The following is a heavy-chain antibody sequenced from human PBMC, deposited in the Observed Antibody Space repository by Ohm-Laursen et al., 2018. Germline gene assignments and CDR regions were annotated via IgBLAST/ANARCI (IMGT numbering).Heavy chain of an antibody. J-gene: IGHJ6*02. D-gene: IGHD6-25*01. CDR1: GFTFDRYA. V-gene: IGHV3-9*01. CDR3: AKDMSGGMDV. CDR2: ISWNSGSI. Sequence: SLRLSCSASGFTFDRYAMHWVRQAPGKGLEWVSGISWNSGSIGYADSVKGRFTISRDNAKNSLYLQMNSLRAEDTALYYCAKDMSGGMDVWGQGTTVTVSS.